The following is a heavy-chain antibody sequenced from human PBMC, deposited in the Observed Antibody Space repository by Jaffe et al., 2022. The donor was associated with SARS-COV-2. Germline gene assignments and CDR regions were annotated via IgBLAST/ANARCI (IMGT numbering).Heavy chain of an antibody. CDR1: GYTFTSYA. CDR2: INAGNGNT. CDR3: ARLTATRGGYYGMDV. Sequence: QVQLVQSGAEVKKPGASVKVSCKASGYTFTSYAMHWVRQAPGQRLEWMGWINAGNGNTKYSQKFQGRVTITRDTSASTAYMELSSLRSEDTAVYYCARLTATRGGYYGMDVWGQGTTVTVSS. J-gene: IGHJ6*02. D-gene: IGHD1-26*01. V-gene: IGHV1-3*01.